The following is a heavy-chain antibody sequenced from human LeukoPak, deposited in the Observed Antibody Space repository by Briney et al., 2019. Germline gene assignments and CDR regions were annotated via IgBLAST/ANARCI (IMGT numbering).Heavy chain of an antibody. CDR2: ISAYNGNA. V-gene: IGHV1-18*01. CDR1: GYTFTSYG. J-gene: IGHJ6*03. D-gene: IGHD3-3*01. CDR3: ARKGYDFWSGYYMDV. Sequence: GPSVKVSCKASGYTFTSYGISCVRQAPGQGLKWMGWISAYNGNANYAQKLQGRVTMTTDTYTSTAYMELRSLRSDDTDVYYCARKGYDFWSGYYMDVWGKGTTVTVSS.